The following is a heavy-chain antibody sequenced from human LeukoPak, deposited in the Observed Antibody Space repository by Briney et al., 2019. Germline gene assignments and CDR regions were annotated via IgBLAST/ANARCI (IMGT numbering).Heavy chain of an antibody. V-gene: IGHV3-23*01. J-gene: IGHJ4*02. CDR2: ISSRGGST. CDR1: GFTFTTHA. Sequence: GGSLRLSCTASGFTFTTHAMNGVRRAPGKGLEWGSVISSRGGSTYYAASVKGRFTISRDNSKSTLYLQMNSLRVEDTAVYYCARDWGSGWYFDYWGQGTQVTVSS. CDR3: ARDWGSGWYFDY. D-gene: IGHD6-19*01.